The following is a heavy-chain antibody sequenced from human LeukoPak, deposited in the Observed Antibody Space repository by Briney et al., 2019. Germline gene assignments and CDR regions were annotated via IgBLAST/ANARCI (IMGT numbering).Heavy chain of an antibody. CDR3: VRIAAAGRGSDY. CDR2: IKEDGSQK. V-gene: IGHV3-7*04. D-gene: IGHD6-13*01. CDR1: GFTFSSYW. Sequence: PGGSLRLSCAASGFTFSSYWMSWVRQAPGKGLEWVATIKEDGSQKYYVDSVKGRFTISGDNAKSSLDLQMNSLRAEDTAVYYCVRIAAAGRGSDYWGQGTLVTVSS. J-gene: IGHJ4*02.